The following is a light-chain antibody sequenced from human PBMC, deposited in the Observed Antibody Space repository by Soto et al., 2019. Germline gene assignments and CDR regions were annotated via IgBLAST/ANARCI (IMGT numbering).Light chain of an antibody. J-gene: IGKJ1*01. CDR1: QSISNF. CDR2: AAS. V-gene: IGKV1-39*01. CDR3: QQNYNLPPWT. Sequence: DIQMTQSPSILSASVGDRVTITCRASQSISNFLNWYQQKPGKAPKVLIYAASTLQAGVPSRFSGSGSGTDFTLTINSLQPEDFATYYCQQNYNLPPWTFGQGTKVDIK.